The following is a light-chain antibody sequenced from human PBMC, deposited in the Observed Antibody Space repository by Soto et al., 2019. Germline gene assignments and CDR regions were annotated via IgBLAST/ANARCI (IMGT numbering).Light chain of an antibody. CDR2: GAS. V-gene: IGKV3-20*01. Sequence: EIVLTQSPATLSLSPGERATLSCRASQSVSSSFLAWYQQKPGQAPRLLIYGASSRATGIPDRFSGSGSGTDFTLTISRLEPEDFAVYYCQQYGNSPWTLGQGNKVEI. CDR3: QQYGNSPWT. CDR1: QSVSSSF. J-gene: IGKJ1*01.